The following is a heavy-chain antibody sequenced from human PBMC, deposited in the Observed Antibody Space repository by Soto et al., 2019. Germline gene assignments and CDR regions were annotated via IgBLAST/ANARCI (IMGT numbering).Heavy chain of an antibody. J-gene: IGHJ6*02. CDR2: IIPIFGTA. Sequence: QVQLVQSGAEVKKPGSSVKVSCKAPGGTFSSYAISWVRQDPGQGLEWMGGIIPIFGTANYAQTFQGRVTITADESTSTGYMELSSLRSEDTAVYYCARSQGGSSSLDIYYDYYYGMDVWGQGTTVTVSS. CDR1: GGTFSSYA. V-gene: IGHV1-69*01. CDR3: ARSQGGSSSLDIYYDYYYGMDV. D-gene: IGHD2-15*01.